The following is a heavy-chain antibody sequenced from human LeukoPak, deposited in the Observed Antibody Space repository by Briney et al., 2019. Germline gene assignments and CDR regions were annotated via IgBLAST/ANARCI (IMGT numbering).Heavy chain of an antibody. D-gene: IGHD2-2*01. V-gene: IGHV3-21*01. CDR2: ISSSSSYI. Sequence: PGGSLRLSCAASGFTFSSYSMNWVRQAPGKGLEWVSSISSSSSYIYYADSVKGRFTISRDNAKNSLYLQMNSLRAEDTAVYCCAREGQLLAYNWFDPWGQGTLVTVSS. J-gene: IGHJ5*02. CDR1: GFTFSSYS. CDR3: AREGQLLAYNWFDP.